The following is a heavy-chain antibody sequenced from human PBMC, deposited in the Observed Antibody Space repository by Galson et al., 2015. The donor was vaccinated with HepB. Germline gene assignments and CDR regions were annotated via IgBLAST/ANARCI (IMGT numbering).Heavy chain of an antibody. CDR2: FDPEDGET. V-gene: IGHV1-24*01. J-gene: IGHJ2*01. CDR1: GYTLTELS. CDR3: ATEKGYCTNGVCSSWYFDL. Sequence: SVKVSCKVSGYTLTELSMHWVRQAPGKGLEWMGGFDPEDGETICAQKFQGRVTMTEDTSTDTAYMELSSLRSEDTAVYYCATEKGYCTNGVCSSWYFDLWGRGTLVTVSS. D-gene: IGHD2-8*01.